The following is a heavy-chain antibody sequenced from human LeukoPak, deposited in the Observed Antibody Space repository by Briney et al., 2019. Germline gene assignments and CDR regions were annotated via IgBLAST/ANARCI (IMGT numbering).Heavy chain of an antibody. CDR2: INPNSGGA. Sequence: ASVKVSCKASGYTFTGYHMHWVRQAPGQGLERMGGINPNSGGANYAQKFQGRVTMTRDTSISTAYMELRRLRSDDTAVYFCARDYYHDSSGYDPQDYWGQGTLVTVSS. D-gene: IGHD3-22*01. V-gene: IGHV1-2*02. CDR1: GYTFTGYH. J-gene: IGHJ4*02. CDR3: ARDYYHDSSGYDPQDY.